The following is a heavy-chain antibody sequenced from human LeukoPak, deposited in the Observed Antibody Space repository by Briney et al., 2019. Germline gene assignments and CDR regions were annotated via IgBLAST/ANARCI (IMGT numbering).Heavy chain of an antibody. CDR3: AGSIAAAGSFDY. V-gene: IGHV6-1*01. D-gene: IGHD6-13*01. J-gene: IGHJ4*02. CDR1: GDSVSSNSAA. CDR2: TYYRSRWFN. Sequence: SQTLSLTCAISGDSVSSNSAAWNGIRQSPSRGLEWLGRTYYRSRWFNDYAVSVRSRITIDPDTSRNQFSLQLNSVTPEDTAIYYCAGSIAAAGSFDYWGQGTLVTVSS.